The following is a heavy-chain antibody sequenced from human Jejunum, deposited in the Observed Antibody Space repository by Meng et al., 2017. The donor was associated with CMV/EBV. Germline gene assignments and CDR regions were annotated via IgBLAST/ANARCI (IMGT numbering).Heavy chain of an antibody. CDR2: LNPNSGDT. Sequence: ASGETSPGYYLNWVRQDPGQGLEWMGWLNPNSGDTTYAQQFQGRVTMTRDTSISTAYMELSRLRSDDTAVYYCATSSSGFDFWTDYWGQGTLVTVSS. V-gene: IGHV1-2*02. CDR3: ATSSSGFDFWTDY. CDR1: GETSPGYY. D-gene: IGHD5-12*01. J-gene: IGHJ4*02.